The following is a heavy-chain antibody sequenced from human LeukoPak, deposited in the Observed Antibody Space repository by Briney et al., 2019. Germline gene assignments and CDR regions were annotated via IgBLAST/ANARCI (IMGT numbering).Heavy chain of an antibody. D-gene: IGHD3-3*01. J-gene: IGHJ3*02. V-gene: IGHV3-73*01. CDR2: IRSKADNYAT. Sequence: GGSLRLSCAASGFTFSGSHMHWVRQASGKGLEWVGRIRSKADNYATAYAASVKGGFSISRDDSRNTASLQMNSLKTEDTAVYYCTRWSPYDFQSGYYGFDAFDIWGRGTLVTVSS. CDR1: GFTFSGSH. CDR3: TRWSPYDFQSGYYGFDAFDI.